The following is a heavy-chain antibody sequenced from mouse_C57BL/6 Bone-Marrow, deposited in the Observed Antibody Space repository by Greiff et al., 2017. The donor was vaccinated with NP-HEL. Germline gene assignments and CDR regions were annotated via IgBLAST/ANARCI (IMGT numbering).Heavy chain of an antibody. CDR2: IDPSDSYT. CDR1: GYTFPSYW. J-gene: IGHJ1*03. CDR3: ARLTTVVEYFDV. V-gene: IGHV1-69*01. Sequence: QVQLQQPGAELVMPGASVKLSCKASGYTFPSYWMHWVKQRPGQGLEWIGEIDPSDSYTNYNQKFKGKSTLTVDKSSSTAYMQLSSLTSEDSAVYYCARLTTVVEYFDVWGTGTTVTVSS. D-gene: IGHD1-1*01.